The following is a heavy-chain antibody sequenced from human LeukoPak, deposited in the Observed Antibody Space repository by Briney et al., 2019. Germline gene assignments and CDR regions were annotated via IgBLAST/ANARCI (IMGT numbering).Heavy chain of an antibody. D-gene: IGHD3-10*01. J-gene: IGHJ4*02. CDR1: GFTFSSYA. CDR2: ISGSGGST. CDR3: AKGGLLWFGEARPTHFDY. V-gene: IGHV3-23*01. Sequence: GGSLRLSCAASGFTFSSYAMSWVRQAPGKGLEWVSAISGSGGSTYYADSVKGRFTISRDSSKNTLYLQMNSLRAEDTAVYYCAKGGLLWFGEARPTHFDYWGQGTLVTVSS.